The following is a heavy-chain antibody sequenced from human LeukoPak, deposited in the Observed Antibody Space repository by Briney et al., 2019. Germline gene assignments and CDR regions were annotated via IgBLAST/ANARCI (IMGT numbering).Heavy chain of an antibody. CDR3: ARAPSRRTTLNWFDP. CDR2: MNPNSGNT. V-gene: IGHV1-8*03. J-gene: IGHJ5*02. CDR1: GYTFTSYD. D-gene: IGHD4-11*01. Sequence: ASVKVSCKASGYTFTSYDINWVRQATGQGFEWMGWMNPNSGNTGFAQKFQDRVTITRNASISTAYMELSSLRSEDTAVYYCARAPSRRTTLNWFDPWGQGTLVTVSS.